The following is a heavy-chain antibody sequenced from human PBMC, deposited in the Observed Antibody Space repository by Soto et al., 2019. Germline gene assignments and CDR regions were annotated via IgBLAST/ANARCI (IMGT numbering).Heavy chain of an antibody. CDR2: ISAYDGYT. D-gene: IGHD3-9*01. CDR3: ARGGYYDSRGSRNYHYYGMSV. Sequence: QVQLVQSGAEVKKPGASVKVSCKASGYTFSSYGINWVRQAPGQGLEWLGWISAYDGYTNYAQILQGRVSMTTDTSTKTAYMELRSLRSDDTGVYYCARGGYYDSRGSRNYHYYGMSVCGQGTSVTVSS. V-gene: IGHV1-18*01. J-gene: IGHJ6*02. CDR1: GYTFSSYG.